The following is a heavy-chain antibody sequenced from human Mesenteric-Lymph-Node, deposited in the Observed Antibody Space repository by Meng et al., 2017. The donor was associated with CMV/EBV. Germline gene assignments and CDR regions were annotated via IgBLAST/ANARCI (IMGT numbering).Heavy chain of an antibody. D-gene: IGHD4-11*01. J-gene: IGHJ4*02. V-gene: IGHV3-11*01. CDR3: ARARYSTYYFDY. CDR1: GFTFSDYY. CDR2: ISSSGSTI. Sequence: GESLKISCAASGFTFSDYYMSWIRQAPGKGLEWVSYISSSGSTIYYADSVKGRFTISRDNAENSLYLQMNSLRAEDTAVYYCARARYSTYYFDYWGQGTLVTVSS.